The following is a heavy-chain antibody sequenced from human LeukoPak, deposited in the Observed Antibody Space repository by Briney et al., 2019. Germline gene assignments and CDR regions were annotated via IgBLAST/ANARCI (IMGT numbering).Heavy chain of an antibody. Sequence: PSETLSLTCTVSGGSLSGYYWSWIRQPPGKGLEWIGYIYYSGSTKYNPSLKSRVTISVDASKTQFSLKLNSVTAADTAVYYCARGSRELYYFDYWGQGTLVTVSS. CDR1: GGSLSGYY. V-gene: IGHV4-59*01. CDR3: ARGSRELYYFDY. J-gene: IGHJ4*02. D-gene: IGHD1-7*01. CDR2: IYYSGST.